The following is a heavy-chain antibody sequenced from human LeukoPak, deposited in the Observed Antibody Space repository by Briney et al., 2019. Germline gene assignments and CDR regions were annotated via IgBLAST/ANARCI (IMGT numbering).Heavy chain of an antibody. D-gene: IGHD3-10*01. CDR3: ARSSMFRGVTVDY. CDR1: GGSISSYY. Sequence: SVTLSLTCTVSGGSISSYYWSWIRQPPGKGLECIGYIYYSGSTNYNPSLKSRVTISVDTSKNQFSLKLSSVTAADTAVYYCARSSMFRGVTVDYWGQGTLVTVSS. CDR2: IYYSGST. V-gene: IGHV4-59*08. J-gene: IGHJ4*02.